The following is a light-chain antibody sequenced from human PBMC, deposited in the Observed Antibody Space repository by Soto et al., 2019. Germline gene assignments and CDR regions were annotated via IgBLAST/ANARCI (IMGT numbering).Light chain of an antibody. CDR2: RNN. CDR3: AAWDDSLSGT. J-gene: IGLJ2*01. Sequence: QSVLTQPPSASGTLGQRVTISCSGSSSNIGSNYVYWYQQLPGTAPKLLIYRNNQRPSGVPDRFSGSKSGTSASLAISGLRSEDEADYYCAAWDDSLSGTFGGGTKVTVL. V-gene: IGLV1-47*01. CDR1: SSNIGSNY.